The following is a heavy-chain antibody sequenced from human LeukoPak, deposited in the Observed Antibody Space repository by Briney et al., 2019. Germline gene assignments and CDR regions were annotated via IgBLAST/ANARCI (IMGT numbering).Heavy chain of an antibody. V-gene: IGHV4-34*01. Sequence: SETLSLTCAIYGGSFSGYYWSWIRQPPGKGLEWIGEINHSGSTNYNPSLKSRVTISVDTSKNQFSLNLSSVTAADTAVYYCARGPVVVAATPYYYYGMDVWGQGTTVTVSS. CDR2: INHSGST. D-gene: IGHD2-15*01. CDR3: ARGPVVVAATPYYYYGMDV. CDR1: GGSFSGYY. J-gene: IGHJ6*02.